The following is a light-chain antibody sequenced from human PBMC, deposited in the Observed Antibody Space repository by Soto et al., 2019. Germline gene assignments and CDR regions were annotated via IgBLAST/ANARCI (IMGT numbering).Light chain of an antibody. CDR3: QHRGNWPLFT. V-gene: IGKV3-11*01. Sequence: EIVLTQSPATLSLSPGERATLSCRASQSVGTYLAWYQQKPGQAPRLLIYDASDRAAGIPARFSGSGSGTDFTLTISSLEPEDFAVYYCQHRGNWPLFTFGPGTKVDIK. CDR1: QSVGTY. CDR2: DAS. J-gene: IGKJ3*01.